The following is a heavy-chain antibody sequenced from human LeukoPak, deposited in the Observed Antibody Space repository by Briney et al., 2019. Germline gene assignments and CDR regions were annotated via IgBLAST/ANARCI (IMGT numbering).Heavy chain of an antibody. V-gene: IGHV3-7*01. CDR3: ARVRWDSSSWDDAFDI. CDR2: IKQDGSEK. Sequence: AGGSLRLSCAASGFTFSSYWMSWVRQAPGKGLEWVANIKQDGSEKYYVDSVKGRFTISRDNAKNSLYLQMNSLRAEDTAVYYCARVRWDSSSWDDAFDIWGQGTMVTVSS. D-gene: IGHD6-13*01. CDR1: GFTFSSYW. J-gene: IGHJ3*02.